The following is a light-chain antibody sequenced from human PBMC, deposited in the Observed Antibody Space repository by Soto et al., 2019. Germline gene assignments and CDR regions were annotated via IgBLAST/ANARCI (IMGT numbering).Light chain of an antibody. CDR3: QQYNNWPHT. Sequence: EIVMTQSPATQSVSPGERATLSCRASQSVSSNLAWYQQKPGQAPRLLIYGASTRATGIPARFSGSGSGTEFTLTLSSLQSEDFAVYYCQQYNNWPHTFGQGTKLEI. J-gene: IGKJ2*01. CDR1: QSVSSN. V-gene: IGKV3-15*01. CDR2: GAS.